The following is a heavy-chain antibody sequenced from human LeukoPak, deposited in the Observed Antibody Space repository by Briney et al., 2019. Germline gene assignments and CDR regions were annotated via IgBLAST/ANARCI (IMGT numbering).Heavy chain of an antibody. D-gene: IGHD3-9*01. CDR2: IYYSGST. J-gene: IGHJ5*02. CDR1: GGSISSSSYY. CDR3: ARQIDPWAPFDP. V-gene: IGHV4-39*01. Sequence: SETLSLTCTVSGGSISSSSYYWGWIRQPPGKGLEWIGSIYYSGSTYYNPSLKSRVTISVDTSKNQFSLKLSSVTAADTAVYYRARQIDPWAPFDPWGQGTLVTVSS.